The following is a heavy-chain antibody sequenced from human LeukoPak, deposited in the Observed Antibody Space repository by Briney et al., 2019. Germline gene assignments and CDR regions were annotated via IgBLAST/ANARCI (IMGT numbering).Heavy chain of an antibody. CDR1: GGSISSYY. Sequence: SETLSLTCSVSGGSISSYYWSWIRQPAGKGLEWIGRIYSSGITNYSPSLKSRVTMSVYTSKNQFSLKLTSVNAADTAVYYCARDTWEGSGSYWADWGQGTLVTVSS. CDR3: ARDTWEGSGSYWAD. J-gene: IGHJ4*02. CDR2: IYSSGIT. D-gene: IGHD3-10*01. V-gene: IGHV4-4*07.